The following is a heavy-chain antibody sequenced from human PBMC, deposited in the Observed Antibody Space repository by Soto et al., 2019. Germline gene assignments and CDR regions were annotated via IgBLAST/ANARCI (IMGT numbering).Heavy chain of an antibody. J-gene: IGHJ4*02. V-gene: IGHV3-53*04. CDR3: ASSRLLWFGEF. CDR1: GFSVSSNY. Sequence: EVQLVESGGGLVQPGGSLRLSCAASGFSVSSNYMSWVRQAPGKGLEWVSVIHSGGTTYYADSMKGRFTISRHNSKNTLYLQMNNLRAEDTAVYYGASSRLLWFGEFWGQGTLVTVSS. D-gene: IGHD3-10*01. CDR2: IHSGGTT.